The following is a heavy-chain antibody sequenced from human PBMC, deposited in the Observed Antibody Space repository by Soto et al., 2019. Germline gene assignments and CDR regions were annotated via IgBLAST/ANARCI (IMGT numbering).Heavy chain of an antibody. D-gene: IGHD5-18*01. Sequence: QVQLVQSGAEVKKPGSSVKVSCQASGGTFSSYAISWVRQAPGQGLEWMGGIIPVFGTGIYAQKFQCRVTITADKSTNTAYMVLSSLRSEDAAVYFCARVGGTGGYTYGLDYWGQGTLGTVSS. CDR2: IIPVFGTG. CDR1: GGTFSSYA. V-gene: IGHV1-69*06. J-gene: IGHJ4*02. CDR3: ARVGGTGGYTYGLDY.